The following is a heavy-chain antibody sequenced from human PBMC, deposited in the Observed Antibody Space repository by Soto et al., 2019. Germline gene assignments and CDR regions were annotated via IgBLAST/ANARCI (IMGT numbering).Heavy chain of an antibody. J-gene: IGHJ6*02. Sequence: GGPRLSCAASGFTFSSYAMSWVRQAPGKGLEWVSAISGSGGSTYYADSVKGRFTISRDNSKNTLYLQMNSLRAEDTAVYYCAKEYYYGSGPGRGMDVWGQGTTVTVSS. D-gene: IGHD3-10*01. V-gene: IGHV3-23*01. CDR1: GFTFSSYA. CDR3: AKEYYYGSGPGRGMDV. CDR2: ISGSGGST.